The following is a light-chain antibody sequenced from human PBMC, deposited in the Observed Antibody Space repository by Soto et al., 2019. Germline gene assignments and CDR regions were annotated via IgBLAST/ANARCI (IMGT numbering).Light chain of an antibody. Sequence: DIQMTQSPSTLSASVGDRVTITCRASQSISSWLAWYQQQPGKAPKLLIYDASSLESGVPSRFSGSGSGTEFTLTISSLQPDDFATYYCQQYNSPPQTFGQGTKVEIK. CDR1: QSISSW. CDR2: DAS. J-gene: IGKJ1*01. CDR3: QQYNSPPQT. V-gene: IGKV1-5*01.